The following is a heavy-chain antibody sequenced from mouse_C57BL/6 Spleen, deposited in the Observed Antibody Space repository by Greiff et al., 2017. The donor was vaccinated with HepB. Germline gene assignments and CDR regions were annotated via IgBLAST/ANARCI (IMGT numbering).Heavy chain of an antibody. Sequence: SGAELVRPGASVKLSCKASGYTFTDYYINWVKQRPGQGLEWIARIYPGSGNTYYNEKFKGKATLTSEKSSSTAYMQLSSLTSEDSAVYFCARWEEGSAMDDWGQGTSVTVAS. CDR1: GYTFTDYY. D-gene: IGHD4-1*01. CDR2: IYPGSGNT. V-gene: IGHV1-76*01. CDR3: ARWEEGSAMDD. J-gene: IGHJ4*01.